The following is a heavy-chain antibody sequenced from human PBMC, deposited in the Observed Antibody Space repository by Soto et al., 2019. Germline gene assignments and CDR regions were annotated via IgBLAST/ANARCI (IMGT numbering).Heavy chain of an antibody. CDR1: GYTLTELS. J-gene: IGHJ4*02. V-gene: IGHV1-24*01. D-gene: IGHD3-16*02. Sequence: ASVKVSCKVSGYTLTELSMHWVRQAPGKGLEWMGGFDPEDGETIYAQKFQGRVTMTEDTSTDTAYMELSSLRSEDTAVYYCATYIWGSYRYDVFDYWGQGTLVTVSS. CDR2: FDPEDGET. CDR3: ATYIWGSYRYDVFDY.